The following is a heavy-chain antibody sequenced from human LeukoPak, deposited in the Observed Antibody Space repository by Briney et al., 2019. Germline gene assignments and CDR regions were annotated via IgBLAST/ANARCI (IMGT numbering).Heavy chain of an antibody. J-gene: IGHJ4*02. V-gene: IGHV4-39*07. CDR2: INHSGST. CDR3: AIKHLQTAAGRHFDY. D-gene: IGHD6-13*01. Sequence: PSETLSLTCTVSGGSISSSSYYWSWIRQPPGKGLEWIGEINHSGSTNYNPSLKSRVTISVDTSKNQFSLKLSSVTAADTAVYYCAIKHLQTAAGRHFDYWGQGTLVTVSS. CDR1: GGSISSSSYY.